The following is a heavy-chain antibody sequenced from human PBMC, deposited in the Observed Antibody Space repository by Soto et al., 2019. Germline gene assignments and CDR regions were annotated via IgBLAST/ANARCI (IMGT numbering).Heavy chain of an antibody. CDR2: VYYSGTT. Sequence: QLQLQESGPRLVKPSETLSLTCTVSGASISNRNYYWGWIRQPPGKGLEWIGSVYYSGTTYYNPSLKSRVTISGDTSKNQFSLRLTSVTAADTAVYHCARHDSTSWYVDYWGQGTLVTVPS. CDR1: GASISNRNYY. V-gene: IGHV4-39*01. CDR3: ARHDSTSWYVDY. D-gene: IGHD2-2*01. J-gene: IGHJ4*02.